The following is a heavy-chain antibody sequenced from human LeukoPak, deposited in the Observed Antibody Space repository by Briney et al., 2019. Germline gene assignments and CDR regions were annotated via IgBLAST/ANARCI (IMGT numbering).Heavy chain of an antibody. CDR3: AKPARTDYADY. Sequence: GGTLRLSCAASGFTFSSYAMNWVRQAPGKGLEWVSSISGSGGSTHYADSVKGRFTISRDNSKNTLYLQMNSLRAEDTAVYYCAKPARTDYADYWGQGTLVTVSS. D-gene: IGHD1-14*01. V-gene: IGHV3-23*01. J-gene: IGHJ4*02. CDR2: ISGSGGST. CDR1: GFTFSSYA.